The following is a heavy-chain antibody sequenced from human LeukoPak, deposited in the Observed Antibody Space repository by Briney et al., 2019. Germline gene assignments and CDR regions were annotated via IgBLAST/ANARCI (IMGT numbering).Heavy chain of an antibody. Sequence: SVKVSCKASGGTFSSYAISWVRQAPGQGLEWMGGIIPIFGTANYAQKFQGRVTIATDESTSTAYMELSSLRSEDTAVYYCARDRSHGYGDHGAFDIWGQGTMVTVSS. CDR1: GGTFSSYA. V-gene: IGHV1-69*05. CDR3: ARDRSHGYGDHGAFDI. J-gene: IGHJ3*02. CDR2: IIPIFGTA. D-gene: IGHD4-17*01.